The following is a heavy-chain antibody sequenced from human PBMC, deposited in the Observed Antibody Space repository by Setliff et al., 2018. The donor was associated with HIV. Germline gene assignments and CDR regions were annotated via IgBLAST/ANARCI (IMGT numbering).Heavy chain of an antibody. J-gene: IGHJ4*02. CDR2: IYYTGTT. V-gene: IGHV4-59*08. D-gene: IGHD1-26*01. CDR1: GGSISSTY. CDR3: ARGGSGSPFDY. Sequence: PSETLSLTCTVSGGSISSTYWSWIRQPPGKGLEWIGYIYYTGTTDYSPSFKSRVTISVDTSKNQFSLKLSSVTAADTAVYYCARGGSGSPFDYWGQGTLVTVSS.